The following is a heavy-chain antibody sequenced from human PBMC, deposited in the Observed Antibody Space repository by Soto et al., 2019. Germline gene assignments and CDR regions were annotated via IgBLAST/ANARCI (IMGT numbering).Heavy chain of an antibody. D-gene: IGHD3-22*01. J-gene: IGHJ4*02. CDR2: ISGSGGST. CDR3: AIRNYYDSSGYYFDY. Sequence: PGGSLRLSCAASGFTFSSYAMSWVRQAPGKGLEWVSAISGSGGSTYYADSVKGRFTISRDNSKNTLYLQMNSLRAEDTAVYYCAIRNYYDSSGYYFDYWGQGTLVTVSS. V-gene: IGHV3-23*01. CDR1: GFTFSSYA.